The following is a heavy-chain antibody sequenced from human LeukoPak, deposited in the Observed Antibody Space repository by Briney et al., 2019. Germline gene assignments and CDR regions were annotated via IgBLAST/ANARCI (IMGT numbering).Heavy chain of an antibody. CDR2: ISYDGSNK. CDR1: GFTFSSYA. D-gene: IGHD6-13*01. V-gene: IGHV3-30-3*01. Sequence: PGRSLRLSCAASGFTFSSYAMHWVRQAPGKGLEWVAVISYDGSNKYYADSVKGRFTISRDNSKNTLYLQMNSLRAEDTAVYYCARDLPHSSSWYRTGGLFDYWGQGTLVTVSS. J-gene: IGHJ4*02. CDR3: ARDLPHSSSWYRTGGLFDY.